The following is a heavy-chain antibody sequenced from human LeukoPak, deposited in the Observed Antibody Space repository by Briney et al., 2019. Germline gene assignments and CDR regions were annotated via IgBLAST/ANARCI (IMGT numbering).Heavy chain of an antibody. CDR3: AKDLGDSSGWDFPVGYFDY. CDR1: GFTFSSYG. CDR2: IWYDGSNK. Sequence: PGRSLRLSCAASGFTFSSYGMHWVRQAPGKGLEWVAVIWYDGSNKYYADSVKGRFTISRDNSKNTLYLQMNSLRAEDTAVYYCAKDLGDSSGWDFPVGYFDYWGQGTLVTVSS. J-gene: IGHJ4*02. V-gene: IGHV3-33*06. D-gene: IGHD6-19*01.